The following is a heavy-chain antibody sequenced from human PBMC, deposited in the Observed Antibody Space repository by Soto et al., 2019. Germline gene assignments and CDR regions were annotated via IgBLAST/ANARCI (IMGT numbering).Heavy chain of an antibody. D-gene: IGHD3-22*01. J-gene: IGHJ4*02. CDR1: EFTFSSYS. V-gene: IGHV3-21*01. CDR2: ISSSSSYI. Sequence: GGSLRLSCAASEFTFSSYSMNWVRQAPGKGLEWVSSISSSSSYIYYADSVKGRFTISRDNAKNSLYLQMNSLRAEDTAVYYCASPLPHYYDSSGYYPGYWGQGTLVTVSS. CDR3: ASPLPHYYDSSGYYPGY.